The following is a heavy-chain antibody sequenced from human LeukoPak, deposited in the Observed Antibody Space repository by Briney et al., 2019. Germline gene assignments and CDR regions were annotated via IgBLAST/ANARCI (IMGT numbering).Heavy chain of an antibody. J-gene: IGHJ4*02. CDR2: ISAYNGNT. CDR3: ARSLTSLDY. D-gene: IGHD3-9*01. Sequence: ASVKVSCKASGYTFTSYGISWVRQAPGQGLEWMGWISAYNGNTNYAQKLQGRVTMTTHTSTSTAYMEPTSLRSDDTAVYYCARSLTSLDYWGQGTLVTVSS. V-gene: IGHV1-18*01. CDR1: GYTFTSYG.